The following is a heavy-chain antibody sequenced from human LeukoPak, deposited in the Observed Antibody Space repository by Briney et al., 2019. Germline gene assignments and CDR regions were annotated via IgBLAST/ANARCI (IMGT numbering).Heavy chain of an antibody. Sequence: SETLSLTCTVSGYSISSGYYWGWIRQPPGKGLEWIGSIYHSGSTYYNPSLKSRVTISVDTSKNQFSLKLTSVTAADTAVYYCARDRLGGEDAFDIRGQGTMVTVSS. D-gene: IGHD3-16*01. CDR2: IYHSGST. J-gene: IGHJ3*02. CDR1: GYSISSGYY. CDR3: ARDRLGGEDAFDI. V-gene: IGHV4-38-2*02.